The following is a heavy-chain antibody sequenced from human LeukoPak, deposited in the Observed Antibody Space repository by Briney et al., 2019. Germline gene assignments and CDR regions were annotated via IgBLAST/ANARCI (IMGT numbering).Heavy chain of an antibody. CDR3: ARGAYCGGDCYPAHYYYYYYMDV. CDR1: GGSISGYY. D-gene: IGHD2-21*01. CDR2: INHGGSA. J-gene: IGHJ6*03. Sequence: SGTLSLTCAVYGGSISGYYWSWIRQPPGKGLEWIGEINHGGSANYNPSLKSRVTISVDTSKNQFSLKLSSVTAADTAVYYCARGAYCGGDCYPAHYYYYYYMDVWGKGTTVTVSS. V-gene: IGHV4-34*01.